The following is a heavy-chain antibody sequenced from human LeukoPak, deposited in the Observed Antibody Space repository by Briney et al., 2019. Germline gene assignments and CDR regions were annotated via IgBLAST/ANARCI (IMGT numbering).Heavy chain of an antibody. J-gene: IGHJ4*02. CDR3: ARDCSGGSCCD. V-gene: IGHV3-30*04. CDR1: GFTFSSYA. Sequence: GGSLRLSCAASGFTFSSYAMHWVRQAPGKGLEWVAVISYDGSNKYYADSVKGRFTISRDKSKNTLYLQMNSLRAEDTAVYYCARDCSGGSCCDWGQGTLVTVSS. D-gene: IGHD2-15*01. CDR2: ISYDGSNK.